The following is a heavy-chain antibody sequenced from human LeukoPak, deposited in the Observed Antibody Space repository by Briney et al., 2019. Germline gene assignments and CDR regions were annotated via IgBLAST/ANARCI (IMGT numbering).Heavy chain of an antibody. CDR3: ARDSPYYYDSSGYRGAFDY. J-gene: IGHJ4*02. D-gene: IGHD3-22*01. Sequence: GGSLRLSCAASGFTFNNYAMSWVRQAPGRGLEWVSAISGSGGSTYYAESVKGRFTISRDNSKNTLYLQMNSLRAEDTAVYYCARDSPYYYDSSGYRGAFDYWGQGTLVTVSS. CDR2: ISGSGGST. V-gene: IGHV3-23*01. CDR1: GFTFNNYA.